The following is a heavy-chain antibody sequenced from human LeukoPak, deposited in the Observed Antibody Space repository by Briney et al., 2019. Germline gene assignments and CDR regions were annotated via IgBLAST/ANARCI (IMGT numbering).Heavy chain of an antibody. CDR1: GFTFSTFW. CDR2: IKQDGSEK. D-gene: IGHD6-19*01. V-gene: IGHV3-7*01. J-gene: IGHJ4*02. CDR3: TRGWGSSGPGDF. Sequence: GGSLRLSCAVSGFTFSTFWMSWVRQAPGKGLEWVANIKQDGSEKYYVDSVKGRFTISRDNANNSLYLQVDSLGDEDTGVYYCTRGWGSSGPGDFWGPGTLVTVSS.